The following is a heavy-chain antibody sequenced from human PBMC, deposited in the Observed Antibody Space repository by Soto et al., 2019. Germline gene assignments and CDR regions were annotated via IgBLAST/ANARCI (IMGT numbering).Heavy chain of an antibody. J-gene: IGHJ4*02. Sequence: QVQLVESGGGVVQPGRSLRLSCAASGFTFSSYGMHWVRQAPGKGLEWVAVISYDGSNKYYADSVKGRFTISRDNSKNTLYLQMNSLRAEDTAVYYCAKDFRFLEWLSIFDYWGQGTLVTVSS. CDR1: GFTFSSYG. CDR2: ISYDGSNK. CDR3: AKDFRFLEWLSIFDY. V-gene: IGHV3-30*18. D-gene: IGHD3-3*01.